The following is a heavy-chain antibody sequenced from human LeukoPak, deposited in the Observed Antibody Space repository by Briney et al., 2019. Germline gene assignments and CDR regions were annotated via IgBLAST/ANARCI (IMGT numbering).Heavy chain of an antibody. Sequence: PGGSLRLSRAASGFTFSSYSVNWVRQAPGKGLAWVSSISSSGSYIYYADSVKGRFTFSRDNAKNSLYLQMNSLRAEDTAVYYCARGSGVQVWSSLDYWGQGTLVTVSS. CDR3: ARGSGVQVWSSLDY. CDR2: ISSSGSYI. J-gene: IGHJ4*02. CDR1: GFTFSSYS. D-gene: IGHD5-18*01. V-gene: IGHV3-21*01.